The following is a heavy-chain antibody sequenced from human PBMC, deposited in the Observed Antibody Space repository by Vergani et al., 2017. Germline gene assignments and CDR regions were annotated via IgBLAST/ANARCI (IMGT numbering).Heavy chain of an antibody. D-gene: IGHD2-15*01. CDR1: GFSIDNGYY. CDR3: TRHWAVVAANNWFDP. V-gene: IGHV4-38-2*01. J-gene: IGHJ5*02. CDR2: IYRTGRT. Sequence: QVQLAESGPGLVKPSETLSLTCAVSGFSIDNGYYWDWIRPPPGKGLEWIGSIYRTGRTHFNPSLKTRVTMSVDTSKSQFSLKLSSVTAADTAVYYCTRHWAVVAANNWFDPWGQGTLVTVSS.